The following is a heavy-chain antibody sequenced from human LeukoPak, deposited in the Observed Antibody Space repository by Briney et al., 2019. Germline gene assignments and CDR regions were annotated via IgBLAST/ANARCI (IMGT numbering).Heavy chain of an antibody. J-gene: IGHJ4*02. CDR2: IYYSGST. D-gene: IGHD2-2*01. Sequence: PSETLSLTCTVSGGSISSYYWSWIRQPPGKGLEWIGYIYYSGSTNYNPSLKSRVTMSVDTSKNQFSLKLSSVTAADTAVYYCAREFCSSTSCYYFDYWGQGTLVTVSS. CDR1: GGSISSYY. V-gene: IGHV4-59*12. CDR3: AREFCSSTSCYYFDY.